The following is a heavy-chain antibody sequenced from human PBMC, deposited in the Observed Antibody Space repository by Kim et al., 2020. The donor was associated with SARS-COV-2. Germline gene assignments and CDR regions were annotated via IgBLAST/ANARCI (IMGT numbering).Heavy chain of an antibody. CDR2: LFSGRTT. Sequence: GGSLRLSCAASGFTVSADHMSWVRQAPGKGLEWVSLLFSGRTTFYADSVRGRFTISRDDSRHTVLLEMNSLRPEDTAAYYCVRHDWCDPWGHGTQVTVSS. V-gene: IGHV3-53*01. J-gene: IGHJ5*02. CDR1: GFTVSADH. CDR3: VRHDWCDP.